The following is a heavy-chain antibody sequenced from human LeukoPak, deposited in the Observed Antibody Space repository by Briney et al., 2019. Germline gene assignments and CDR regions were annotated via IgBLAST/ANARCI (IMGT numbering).Heavy chain of an antibody. CDR2: IYYSGST. D-gene: IGHD3-16*02. CDR1: GGSISSYY. CDR3: AGLWGVIHPAIDY. J-gene: IGHJ4*02. Sequence: SETLSLTCTVSGGSISSYYWSWIRQPPGKGLEWIGYIYYSGSTNYNPSLKSRVTISVDTSKNQFSLKLSSVTAADTAVYYCAGLWGVIHPAIDYWGQGTLVTVSS. V-gene: IGHV4-59*01.